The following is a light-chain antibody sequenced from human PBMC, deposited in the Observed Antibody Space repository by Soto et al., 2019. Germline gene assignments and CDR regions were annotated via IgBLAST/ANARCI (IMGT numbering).Light chain of an antibody. V-gene: IGLV2-14*01. CDR1: SSDVGGHDY. Sequence: QSVLTQVASVSGSPGQSITISCTATSSDVGGHDYVSWYLQHPGKAPKLLIYEAFNRPSGVSNRFSGSKSGNTASLIISGLQGDDEGDYYCCAYVSSNTLLFGGGTQLTVL. J-gene: IGLJ3*02. CDR3: CAYVSSNTLL. CDR2: EAF.